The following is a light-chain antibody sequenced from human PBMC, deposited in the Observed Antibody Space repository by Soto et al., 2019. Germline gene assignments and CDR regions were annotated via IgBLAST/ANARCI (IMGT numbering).Light chain of an antibody. CDR3: QQCYMGWT. Sequence: DIPLTQSPSTLSASCGDRVTINCRASQSIGRFLAWYQHQPGKAPKLLIYDASTLESGVPSRFSGTGSGTEFTFSITSLQPEDFGTYYCQQCYMGWTFGQGTRWIT. V-gene: IGKV1-5*01. J-gene: IGKJ1*01. CDR1: QSIGRF. CDR2: DAS.